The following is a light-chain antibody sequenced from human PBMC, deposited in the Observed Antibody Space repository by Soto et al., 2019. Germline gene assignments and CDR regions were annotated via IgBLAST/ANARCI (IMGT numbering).Light chain of an antibody. CDR3: ASFRSGTILV. V-gene: IGLV2-14*01. Sequence: QSALTQPASVSGSPGQSVTISCTGPRSDIGDSNFISWYQHSPGKAPRLLIYQVNNRPSGVSGRFSGSKAGNTASLTISGLLDDDEADYFCASFRSGTILVFGSGTTVPS. J-gene: IGLJ1*01. CDR1: RSDIGDSNF. CDR2: QVN.